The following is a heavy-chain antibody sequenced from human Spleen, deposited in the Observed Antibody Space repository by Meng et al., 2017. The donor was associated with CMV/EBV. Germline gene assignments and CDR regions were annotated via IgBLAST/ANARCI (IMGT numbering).Heavy chain of an antibody. CDR2: INSDGSST. Sequence: AAYGFTFSSYWMHWVRQAPGKGLVWVSRINSDGSSTSYADSVKGRFTISRDNAKNTLYLQMNSLRAEDTAVYYCARPATTKIKFPDYWGQGTLVTVSS. CDR1: GFTFSSYW. V-gene: IGHV3-74*01. J-gene: IGHJ4*02. D-gene: IGHD5-24*01. CDR3: ARPATTKIKFPDY.